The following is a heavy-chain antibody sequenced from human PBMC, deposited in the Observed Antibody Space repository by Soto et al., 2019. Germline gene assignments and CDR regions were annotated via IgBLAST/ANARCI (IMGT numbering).Heavy chain of an antibody. Sequence: SGPMPVNHTHTVTLTCTFCVFSLSNSQVGVGWIRQPPGKALEWLAHVYWNDSKYYSVSLKTRLTITKDTSKNRVVVTMTNMDPVDTATYFCARLHTRGNYFDYWGKGALVPVSS. D-gene: IGHD4-4*01. V-gene: IGHV2-5*01. CDR2: VYWNDSK. J-gene: IGHJ4*02. CDR1: VFSLSNSQVG. CDR3: ARLHTRGNYFDY.